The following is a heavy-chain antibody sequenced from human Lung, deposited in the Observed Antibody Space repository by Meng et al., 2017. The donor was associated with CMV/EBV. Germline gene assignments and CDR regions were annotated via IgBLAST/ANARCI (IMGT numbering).Heavy chain of an antibody. CDR1: GFPFRSYA. D-gene: IGHD5-18*01. CDR2: ISGSVGNT. CDR3: AREEAMVGYYTNWFEA. Sequence: GEXXKISCAASGFPFRSYAMSWVRQAPGKGLEWVSSISGSVGNTYYADSVKGRFTISRDNSGDTLYMQMSSLRAEDTAVYYCAREEAMVGYYTNWFEAWGQGDXVNGAS. J-gene: IGHJ5*02. V-gene: IGHV3-23*01.